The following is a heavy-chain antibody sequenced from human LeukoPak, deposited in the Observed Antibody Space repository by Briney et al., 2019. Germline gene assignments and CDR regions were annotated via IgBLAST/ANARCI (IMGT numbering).Heavy chain of an antibody. CDR3: VRVESGWHLRAGYYYYMDV. CDR2: IKHDGSEK. V-gene: IGHV3-7*01. J-gene: IGHJ6*03. CDR1: GFTFTNYW. D-gene: IGHD6-19*01. Sequence: GGSLRLSCAASGFTFTNYWMSWVRQAPGKGLEWVANIKHDGSEKSYVDSVKGPFTISRDNAKNSLYLQMNNLRAEDTAVYYCVRVESGWHLRAGYYYYMDVWGRGTTVTVSS.